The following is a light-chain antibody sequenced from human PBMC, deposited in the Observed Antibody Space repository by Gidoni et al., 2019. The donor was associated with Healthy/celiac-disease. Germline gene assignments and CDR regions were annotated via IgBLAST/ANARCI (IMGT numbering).Light chain of an antibody. J-gene: IGKJ4*01. Sequence: DIVFTQSPATLSLSPGERATLSCRASQRFSSYLAWYQQKPGQAPRLLIYDASNRATGIPARFSGSGSGTDFTLTISSLEPEDFAVYYCQQRSNWPFTFGGGTKVEIK. CDR1: QRFSSY. V-gene: IGKV3-11*01. CDR2: DAS. CDR3: QQRSNWPFT.